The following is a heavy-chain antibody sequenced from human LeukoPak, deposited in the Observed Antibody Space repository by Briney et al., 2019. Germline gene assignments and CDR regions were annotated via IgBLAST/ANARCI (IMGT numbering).Heavy chain of an antibody. J-gene: IGHJ5*02. Sequence: SETLSLTCTVSGGSISSGGYYWSWIRQPPGKGLEWIGYIYHSGSTYYNPSLKSRVTISVDRSKNQFSLKLSSVTAADTAVYYCARLTTVTTPRQMESAWGQGTLVTVSS. CDR2: IYHSGST. D-gene: IGHD4-17*01. V-gene: IGHV4-30-2*01. CDR3: ARLTTVTTPRQMESA. CDR1: GGSISSGGYY.